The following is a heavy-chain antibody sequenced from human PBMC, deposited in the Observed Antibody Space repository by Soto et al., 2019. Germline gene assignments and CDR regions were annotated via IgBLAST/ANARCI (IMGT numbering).Heavy chain of an antibody. CDR3: ASWHEREHAYDV. J-gene: IGHJ3*01. D-gene: IGHD1-1*01. CDR2: LYDVFGS. V-gene: IGHV3-53*01. CDR1: GLTVSGTKY. Sequence: DVQLVESGGGLIQPGESLRLSCAAFGLTVSGTKYVAWVRQAPGKGLEWVSALYDVFGSFYADSVKGRFTTSSDRSKSTVYLQMNDLRPDDTAVYYCASWHEREHAYDVWGQGTTVILSS.